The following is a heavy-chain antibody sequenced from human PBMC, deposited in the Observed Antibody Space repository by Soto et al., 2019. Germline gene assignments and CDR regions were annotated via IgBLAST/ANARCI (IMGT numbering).Heavy chain of an antibody. CDR2: IKNKADGGTT. D-gene: IGHD4-17*01. CDR3: TTDPGDYEDF. Sequence: EVQLVESGGDLVKPGGCLRLSCAASGITFTNAWMSWVRQAPGKGLEWVGRIKNKADGGTTDYAAPLRGRFTISRDDSKNTLFLQMNSLETADTAVYYCTTDPGDYEDFWGRGTLVTVSS. V-gene: IGHV3-15*01. J-gene: IGHJ4*02. CDR1: GITFTNAW.